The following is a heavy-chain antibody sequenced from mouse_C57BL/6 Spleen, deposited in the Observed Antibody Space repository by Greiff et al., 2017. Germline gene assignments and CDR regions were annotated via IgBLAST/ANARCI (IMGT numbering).Heavy chain of an antibody. CDR3: ALITTVVAPSY. D-gene: IGHD1-1*01. CDR1: GYTFTSHW. V-gene: IGHV1-69*01. Sequence: QVQLQQPGAELVMPGASVKLSCKASGYTFTSHWMHWVKQRPGQGLEWIGEIDPSDSYTNYNQKFKGKSTLTVDKSSSTAYMQLSSLTSEDSAVYYCALITTVVAPSYWGQGTLVTVSA. CDR2: IDPSDSYT. J-gene: IGHJ3*01.